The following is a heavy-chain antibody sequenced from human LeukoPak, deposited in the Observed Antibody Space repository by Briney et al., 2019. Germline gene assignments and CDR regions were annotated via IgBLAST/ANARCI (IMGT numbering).Heavy chain of an antibody. CDR3: VRDNPSGWFDR. CDR1: GGSISSSTYY. Sequence: SETLSLTCTVSGGSISSSTYYWGWIRQPPGKGLEWIGSIYYSGGTYQNPSLKSRVTISADTSKNQFSLKVTSVTAADMAVYYCVRDNPSGWFDRWGQGILVTVSS. V-gene: IGHV4-39*07. J-gene: IGHJ5*02. D-gene: IGHD6-19*01. CDR2: IYYSGGT.